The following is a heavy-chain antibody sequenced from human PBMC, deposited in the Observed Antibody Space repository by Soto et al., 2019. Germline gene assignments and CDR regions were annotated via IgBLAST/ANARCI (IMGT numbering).Heavy chain of an antibody. Sequence: EVQLLESGGGLGQPGGSLRLSCAASGFTLSNYAMTWVRQAPGKGLEWVSTIGSGGDSTYYADAVKGRFTISRDNSKNTLYLQMNSLRGEDTAVYYCAKDPYSGASFMRAVDYWGQGTLVPVSS. V-gene: IGHV3-23*01. J-gene: IGHJ4*02. CDR2: IGSGGDST. D-gene: IGHD6-19*01. CDR3: AKDPYSGASFMRAVDY. CDR1: GFTLSNYA.